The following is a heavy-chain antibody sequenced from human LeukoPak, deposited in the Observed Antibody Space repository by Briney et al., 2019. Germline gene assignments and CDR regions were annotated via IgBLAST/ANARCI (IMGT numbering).Heavy chain of an antibody. D-gene: IGHD3-9*01. Sequence: PSETPSLTCTVSGGSVSSDGFYWTWIRQPPGKGLEWIGYVYYSGSTNYNPSLKSRVTMSLDTSKNQFSLKLNSVTAADTAVFYCARRLTRPERFDSWGQGTLVTVSS. CDR3: ARRLTRPERFDS. CDR2: VYYSGST. J-gene: IGHJ4*02. CDR1: GGSVSSDGFY. V-gene: IGHV4-61*08.